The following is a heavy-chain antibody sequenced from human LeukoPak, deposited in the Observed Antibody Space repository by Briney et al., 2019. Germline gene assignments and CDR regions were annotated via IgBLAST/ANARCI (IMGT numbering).Heavy chain of an antibody. D-gene: IGHD6-19*01. Sequence: SVKVSCKASGGTFSSYAISWVRQAPGQGLEWMGGTIPIFGTANYAQKFQGRVTITADESTSTAYMELSSLRSEDTAVYYCARASSSGWSYYYYYGMDVWGQGTTVTVSS. CDR3: ARASSSGWSYYYYYGMDV. J-gene: IGHJ6*02. CDR2: TIPIFGTA. CDR1: GGTFSSYA. V-gene: IGHV1-69*13.